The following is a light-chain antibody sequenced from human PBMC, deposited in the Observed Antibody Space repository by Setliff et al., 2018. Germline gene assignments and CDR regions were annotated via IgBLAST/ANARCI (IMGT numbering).Light chain of an antibody. CDR2: EVS. J-gene: IGLJ1*01. CDR1: NGDDGGYSY. CDR3: SSYGGDNNFV. V-gene: IGLV2-8*01. Sequence: QSVLTQPPSASGSPGQSVTISCTGTNGDDGGYSYVSWYQQRPGKAPKLLIYEVSKRPSGVPDRFSGSKSGNTASLTVSGLQAEDEADYYCSSYGGDNNFVFGTGTKVTVL.